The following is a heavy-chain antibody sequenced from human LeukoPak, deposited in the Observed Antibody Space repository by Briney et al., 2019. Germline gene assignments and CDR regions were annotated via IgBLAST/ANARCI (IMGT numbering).Heavy chain of an antibody. Sequence: SETLSLICTVSGGSISNKYWSWIRQPPGKGLEWIGYNYYSGSTNFNPSLKSRVTILVDTSRNQFSLKLSSVTAADTAVYYCARAPGTTFDYWGHGNMVTVSS. CDR3: ARAPGTTFDY. D-gene: IGHD4-17*01. CDR1: GGSISNKY. J-gene: IGHJ4*01. V-gene: IGHV4-59*08. CDR2: NYYSGST.